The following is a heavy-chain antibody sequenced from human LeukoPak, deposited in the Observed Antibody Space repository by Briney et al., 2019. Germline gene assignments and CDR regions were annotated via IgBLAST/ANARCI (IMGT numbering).Heavy chain of an antibody. CDR2: INPNSGGT. J-gene: IGHJ3*02. CDR3: ARDREGYYDILTGYYGVGAFDI. D-gene: IGHD3-9*01. Sequence: ASVKVSCKASGYTFPANYMHWVRQAPGQGLEWMGWINPNSGGTNYAQKFQGRVTMTRDTSISTAYMELSRLRSDDTAVYYCARDREGYYDILTGYYGVGAFDIWGQGTMVTVSS. CDR1: GYTFPANY. V-gene: IGHV1-2*02.